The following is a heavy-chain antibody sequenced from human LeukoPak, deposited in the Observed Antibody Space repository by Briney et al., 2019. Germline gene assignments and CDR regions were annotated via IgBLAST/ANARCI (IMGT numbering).Heavy chain of an antibody. CDR2: TSYTGSS. J-gene: IGHJ4*02. CDR3: ARGSTVGDDY. V-gene: IGHV4-59*11. D-gene: IGHD4-17*01. Sequence: PSETLSLTCTVSGASISSHYWNWIRQPPGKRLEWIGYTSYTGSSNYNPSLNSRVTISVDTSKNQLSLTLTSVTAADTAVYYCARGSTVGDDYWGQGVLVTVSS. CDR1: GASISSHY.